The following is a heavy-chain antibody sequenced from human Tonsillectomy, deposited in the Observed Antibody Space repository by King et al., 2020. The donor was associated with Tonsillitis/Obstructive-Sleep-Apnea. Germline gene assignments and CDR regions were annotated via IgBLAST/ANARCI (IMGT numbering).Heavy chain of an antibody. J-gene: IGHJ4*02. CDR3: AGSSSAGYSTYYFDY. CDR1: GYSFTNYW. Sequence: VQLVESGAEVKKPGESLKISCKASGYSFTNYWIGWVRQMPGKGLEWMVIIYPDDSDTRYSPSFQGQFTISADKSISTAYLQWSSLKASDTAMYYCAGSSSAGYSTYYFDYWGQGTLVTVSS. D-gene: IGHD4-11*01. V-gene: IGHV5-51*01. CDR2: IYPDDSDT.